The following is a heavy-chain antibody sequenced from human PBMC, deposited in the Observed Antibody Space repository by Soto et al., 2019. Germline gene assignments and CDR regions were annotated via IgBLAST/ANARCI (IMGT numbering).Heavy chain of an antibody. CDR2: IRTISSAI. CDR3: ARETPSFDS. J-gene: IGHJ4*02. D-gene: IGHD2-15*01. CDR1: GFTFSDYP. V-gene: IGHV3-48*02. Sequence: GGSLRLSCAASGFTFSDYPMNWVRQAPGKGLEWVSSIRTISSAIYFADSVRGRFTISRDNARNSLYLQMTNLRDEDTAAYYCARETPSFDSWGQGSLVTVSS.